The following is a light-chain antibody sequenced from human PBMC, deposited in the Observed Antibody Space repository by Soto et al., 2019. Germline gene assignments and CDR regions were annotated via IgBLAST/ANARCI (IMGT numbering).Light chain of an antibody. CDR2: SNT. CDR3: AAWDDSLTGVV. V-gene: IGLV1-44*01. Sequence: QSVLTQPPSASGTPGQTIAISCSGGSSNIGSHTVNWYQQLPGTAPRLLIYSNTQRPSGVPDRFSGSKSGTSASLAISGLPSEYEGDYYCAAWDDSLTGVVFGGGTKLTVL. CDR1: SSNIGSHT. J-gene: IGLJ2*01.